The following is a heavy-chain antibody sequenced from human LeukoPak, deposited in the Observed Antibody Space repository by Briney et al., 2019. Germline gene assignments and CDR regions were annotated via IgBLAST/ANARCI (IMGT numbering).Heavy chain of an antibody. V-gene: IGHV4-61*02. CDR3: ASGAAMVTFDY. CDR1: GGSISSGSYY. Sequence: PSETLSLTCTVSGGSISSGSYYWSWIRQPAGKGLEWIGRIYTSGSTNYNPSLKSRVTISVDTSKNQFSLKLSSVTAADTAVYYCASGAAMVTFDYWGQGTLVTVSS. D-gene: IGHD5-18*01. CDR2: IYTSGST. J-gene: IGHJ4*02.